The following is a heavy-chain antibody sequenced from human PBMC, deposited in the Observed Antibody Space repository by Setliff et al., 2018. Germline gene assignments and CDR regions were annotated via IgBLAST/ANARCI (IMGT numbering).Heavy chain of an antibody. CDR1: GDSISDHH. Sequence: SETLSLTCTVSGDSISDHHWSWIRLPPGKGLEWIGYVYSGGTTSYNPSLKTRVTMSIDTPNNQFSLTLRSVTAADSAVYYCAREGGVAGFYGSWTYQYFDYWGQGALVTVSS. CDR2: VYSGGTT. CDR3: AREGGVAGFYGSWTYQYFDY. D-gene: IGHD3-10*01. J-gene: IGHJ4*02. V-gene: IGHV4-4*08.